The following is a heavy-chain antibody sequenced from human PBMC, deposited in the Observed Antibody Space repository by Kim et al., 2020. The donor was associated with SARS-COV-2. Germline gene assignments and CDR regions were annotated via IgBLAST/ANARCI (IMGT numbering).Heavy chain of an antibody. J-gene: IGHJ4*02. CDR3: AIGGVWFGAIDY. V-gene: IGHV1-3*01. D-gene: IGHD3-10*01. Sequence: KYSQRFQSRVTITRDTSARTAYMELSSLRSEDTAVYYCAIGGVWFGAIDYWGQGTLVTVSS.